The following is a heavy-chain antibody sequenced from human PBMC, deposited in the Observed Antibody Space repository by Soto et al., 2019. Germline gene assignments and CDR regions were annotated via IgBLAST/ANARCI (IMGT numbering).Heavy chain of an antibody. CDR1: GYTFTNYY. D-gene: IGHD2-15*01. CDR3: ARDFGGRDAFDI. J-gene: IGHJ3*02. CDR2: INPSGGST. Sequence: RASVKVSCTASGYTFTNYYMHWVRQAPGQGLEWMGIINPSGGSTTYAQKFQGRVTMTRDTSTSTVYMELSSLRSEDTAVYYCARDFGGRDAFDIWGQGTMVTVSS. V-gene: IGHV1-46*01.